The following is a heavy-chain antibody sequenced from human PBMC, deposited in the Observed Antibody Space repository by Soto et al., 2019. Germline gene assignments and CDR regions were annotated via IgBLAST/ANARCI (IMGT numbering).Heavy chain of an antibody. CDR2: ISPSTGET. J-gene: IGHJ5*02. CDR1: GYSFSSYG. Sequence: QVPLVQSGPEVKKPGASVKVSCKASGYSFSSYGITWVRQAPVQGLEWMGWISPSTGETNYAQKFQGRVTVTTDRSTTTAYLQLSSLRPNDTSGYYCAPDWYPRFDPWGPGTRVTVSS. V-gene: IGHV1-18*01. D-gene: IGHD6-13*01. CDR3: APDWYPRFDP.